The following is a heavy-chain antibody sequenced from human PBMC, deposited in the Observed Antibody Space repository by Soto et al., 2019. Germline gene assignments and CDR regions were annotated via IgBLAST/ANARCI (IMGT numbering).Heavy chain of an antibody. Sequence: VQSLKISGKGSVYSFTSYWIGSVRQMPGKGLECMGIIYPGDSDTRYSPSFQGQVTISADKSISTAYLQWSSLKAADTAMYYCARLGGQWLVPGFVGWLDPWGQGTLVTVSS. V-gene: IGHV5-51*01. CDR2: IYPGDSDT. CDR3: ARLGGQWLVPGFVGWLDP. CDR1: VYSFTSYW. D-gene: IGHD6-19*01. J-gene: IGHJ5*02.